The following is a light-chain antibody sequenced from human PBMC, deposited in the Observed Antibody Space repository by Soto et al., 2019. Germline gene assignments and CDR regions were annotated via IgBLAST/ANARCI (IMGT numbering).Light chain of an antibody. V-gene: IGKV3-20*01. CDR1: QSVSSTY. CDR2: GAS. CDR3: QQYGTSHRT. J-gene: IGKJ1*01. Sequence: EVVLTQSPGTLSLSPGDRATLSCRASQSVSSTYLGWYQQKPGQAPRLLIYGASNRATGIPDRFSGSGSGTDFTLTISRLEPEDFAVYYCQQYGTSHRTFGQGTKVDIK.